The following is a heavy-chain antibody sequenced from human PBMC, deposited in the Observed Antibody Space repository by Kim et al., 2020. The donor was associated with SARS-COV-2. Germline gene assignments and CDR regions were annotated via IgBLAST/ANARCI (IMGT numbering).Heavy chain of an antibody. Sequence: SVKVSCKASGGTFSSYAISWVRQAPGQGLEWMGGIIPIFGTANYAQKFQGRVTITADESTSTAYMELSSLRSEDTAVYYCARVGRGSGRSYYGMDVWGQGTTVTVSS. CDR3: ARVGRGSGRSYYGMDV. J-gene: IGHJ6*02. CDR1: GGTFSSYA. D-gene: IGHD3-10*01. CDR2: IIPIFGTA. V-gene: IGHV1-69*13.